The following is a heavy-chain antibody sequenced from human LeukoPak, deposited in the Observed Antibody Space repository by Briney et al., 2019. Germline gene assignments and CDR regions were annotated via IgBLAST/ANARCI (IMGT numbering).Heavy chain of an antibody. CDR1: GLTVSSNY. Sequence: GESLRLSCAASGLTVSSNYMSWVRQAPGKGLEWVSVIYTGGSTNYADSVKGRFTISRHNSKNTLYLQMNSLRAEDTAVYYCARGSFSTGSYWDYFDSWGQGTLVTVSS. J-gene: IGHJ4*02. CDR2: IYTGGST. V-gene: IGHV3-53*04. D-gene: IGHD3/OR15-3a*01. CDR3: ARGSFSTGSYWDYFDS.